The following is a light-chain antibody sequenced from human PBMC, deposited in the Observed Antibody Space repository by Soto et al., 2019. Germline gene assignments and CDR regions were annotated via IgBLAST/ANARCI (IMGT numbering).Light chain of an antibody. CDR3: QQYGSPPWT. Sequence: IVLTQSPGTLSLSPGERATLSCGASQSVSSSYLAWYRQKPGQAPRLLICGASSRATGIPDRFSGSGSGTDFTLTISRLEPEDFAVYYCQQYGSPPWTFGQGTKVDIK. J-gene: IGKJ1*01. CDR2: GAS. V-gene: IGKV3-20*01. CDR1: QSVSSSY.